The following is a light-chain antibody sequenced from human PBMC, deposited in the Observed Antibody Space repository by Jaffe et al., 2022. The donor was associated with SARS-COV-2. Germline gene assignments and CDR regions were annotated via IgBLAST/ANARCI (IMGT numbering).Light chain of an antibody. J-gene: IGKJ1*01. CDR1: QSVSSN. CDR2: GAS. V-gene: IGKV3-15*01. CDR3: QQYDYWPGT. Sequence: EIVMTQSPATLSVSPGERATLSCRASQSVSSNLAWYQQTPGQAPRLLIHGASTRATGIPARFSGSGSGTEFTLTISSLQSEDFAVYYCQQYDYWPGTFGQGTKVDIK.